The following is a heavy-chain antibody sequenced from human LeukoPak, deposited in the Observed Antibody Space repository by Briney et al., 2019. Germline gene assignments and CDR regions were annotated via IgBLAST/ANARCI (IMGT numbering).Heavy chain of an antibody. Sequence: SETLSLTCAVYGGSFSGYYWTWIRQPPGKGLEWIGEINHSGSTNYNPSLKSRVTISIDTSKNQFSLKVTSVTAADTAVYYRARAVGYYFDNSGPSKTFDYWGQGTLVTVSS. D-gene: IGHD3-22*01. CDR2: INHSGST. CDR1: GGSFSGYY. V-gene: IGHV4-34*01. CDR3: ARAVGYYFDNSGPSKTFDY. J-gene: IGHJ4*02.